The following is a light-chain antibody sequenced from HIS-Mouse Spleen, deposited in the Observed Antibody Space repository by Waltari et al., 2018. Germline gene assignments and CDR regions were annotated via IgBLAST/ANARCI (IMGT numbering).Light chain of an antibody. CDR2: WNN. CDR1: SSNIGSNY. CDR3: AAWDDSLSGPV. V-gene: IGLV1-47*01. Sequence: QSVLTQPPSASGTPGQRGTISCSGSSSNIGSNYVYWYQQLPGTAPNLLINWNNQGPSGVPDRFSGSTSGTSASLAISGLRSEDEADYYCAAWDDSLSGPVFGGGTKLTVL. J-gene: IGLJ2*01.